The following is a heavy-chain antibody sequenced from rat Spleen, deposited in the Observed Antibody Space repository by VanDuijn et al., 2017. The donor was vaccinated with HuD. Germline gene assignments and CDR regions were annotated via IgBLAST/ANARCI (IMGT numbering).Heavy chain of an antibody. D-gene: IGHD4-3*01. J-gene: IGHJ3*01. CDR3: ARPRHNSGYAWFAY. CDR1: GFTFSNYG. Sequence: EVQLVETGGGLVQPGRSLKLSCAASGFTFSNYGMHWIRQAPTKGLEWVATISKTGGSTYYQDSVKGRFTISRDNAKSTLYLQMNSLRSEDTATYYCARPRHNSGYAWFAYWGQGTLVTVSS. CDR2: ISKTGGST. V-gene: IGHV5-29*01.